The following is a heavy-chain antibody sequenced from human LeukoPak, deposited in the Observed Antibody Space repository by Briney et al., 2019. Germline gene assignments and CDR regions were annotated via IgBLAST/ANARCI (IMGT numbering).Heavy chain of an antibody. CDR2: ISYDGSNK. CDR3: ARAKYSGSYASI. CDR1: GFTFSSYA. Sequence: PGGSLRLSCAASGFTFSSYAMHWVRQAPGKGLEWVAVISYDGSNKYYADSVKGRFTISRDNSKNTLYLQMNGLRAEDTAVYYCARAKYSGSYASIWGQGTMVTVSS. V-gene: IGHV3-30-3*01. D-gene: IGHD1-26*01. J-gene: IGHJ3*02.